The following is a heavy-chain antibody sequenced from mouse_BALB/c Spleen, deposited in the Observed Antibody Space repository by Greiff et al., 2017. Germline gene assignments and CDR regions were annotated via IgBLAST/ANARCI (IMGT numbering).Heavy chain of an antibody. CDR3: AREGWLLYYFDY. Sequence: EVMLVESGGGLVKPGGSLKLSCAASGFTFSSYAMSWVRQTPEKRLEWVASISSGGSTYYPDSVKGRFTISRDNARNILYLQMSSLRSEDTAMYYCAREGWLLYYFDYWGQGTTLTVSS. J-gene: IGHJ2*01. V-gene: IGHV5-6-5*01. CDR2: ISSGGST. CDR1: GFTFSSYA. D-gene: IGHD2-3*01.